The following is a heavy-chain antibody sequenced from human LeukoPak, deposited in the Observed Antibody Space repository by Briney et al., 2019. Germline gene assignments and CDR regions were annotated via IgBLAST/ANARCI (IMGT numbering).Heavy chain of an antibody. V-gene: IGHV4-30-4*01. D-gene: IGHD3-10*01. CDR2: IYYSGST. Sequence: PSETLSLTCTVPGGSISSGDYYWSWIRQPPGKGLEWIGYIYYSGSTYYNPSLKSRVTISVDTSKNQFSLKLSSVTAADTAVYYCARFGELSLWFDPWGQGTLVTVSS. J-gene: IGHJ5*02. CDR3: ARFGELSLWFDP. CDR1: GGSISSGDYY.